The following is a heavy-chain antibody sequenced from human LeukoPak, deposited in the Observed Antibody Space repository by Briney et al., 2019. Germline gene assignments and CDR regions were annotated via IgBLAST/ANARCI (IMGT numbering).Heavy chain of an antibody. D-gene: IGHD5-18*01. V-gene: IGHV1-46*01. CDR2: INPSGGST. J-gene: IGHJ4*02. CDR1: GYTFTSYY. Sequence: GASVKVSCKASGYTFTSYYMHWVRQAPGQGLEWMGIINPSGGSTSYAQKFQGRVTMTRDTSTSTVYMELSSLRSEDTAVYYCARAGRSWIQLWPIDYWGQGTLVTVSS. CDR3: ARAGRSWIQLWPIDY.